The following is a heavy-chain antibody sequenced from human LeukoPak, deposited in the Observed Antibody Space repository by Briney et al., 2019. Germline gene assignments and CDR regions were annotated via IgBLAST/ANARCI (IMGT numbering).Heavy chain of an antibody. J-gene: IGHJ1*01. V-gene: IGHV4-59*01. CDR3: ARSPMTTVVYH. Sequence: PSETLSLTCTVSGGSISSYHWSWIRQPPGKGLEWIGYIYYSGSTNYNPSLKSRVTISVDTSKNQFSLKLSSVTAADTAVYYCARSPMTTVVYHWGQGTLVTVSS. CDR1: GGSISSYH. CDR2: IYYSGST. D-gene: IGHD4-11*01.